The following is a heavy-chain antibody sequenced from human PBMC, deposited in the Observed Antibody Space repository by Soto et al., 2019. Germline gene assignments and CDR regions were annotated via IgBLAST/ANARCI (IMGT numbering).Heavy chain of an antibody. CDR1: GFTFSSYS. Sequence: GGSLRLSCAASGFTFSSYSMNWVRQAPGKGLEWVSYISSSSSTIYYADSVKGRFTISRDNAKNSLYLQMNSLRAEDTAVYYCAILFTIFGVVTIRSMDVWGKGTTVTVSS. CDR2: ISSSSSTI. D-gene: IGHD3-3*01. J-gene: IGHJ6*04. V-gene: IGHV3-48*01. CDR3: AILFTIFGVVTIRSMDV.